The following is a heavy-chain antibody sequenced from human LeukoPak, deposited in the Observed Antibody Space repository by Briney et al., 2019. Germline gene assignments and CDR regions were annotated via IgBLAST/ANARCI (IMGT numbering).Heavy chain of an antibody. J-gene: IGHJ6*02. D-gene: IGHD3-10*01. CDR2: ISLDGAKT. Sequence: PGKSLRLSCAASGFSFRNYAMHWVRQAPGKGLEWVAVISLDGAKTSYGDYVKGRFTISRDNSNNTLYLQMNSLRAEDTAVYYCAKDLRYYYGSGSYYPSPMDVWGQGTTVTVSS. CDR1: GFSFRNYA. V-gene: IGHV3-30-3*01. CDR3: AKDLRYYYGSGSYYPSPMDV.